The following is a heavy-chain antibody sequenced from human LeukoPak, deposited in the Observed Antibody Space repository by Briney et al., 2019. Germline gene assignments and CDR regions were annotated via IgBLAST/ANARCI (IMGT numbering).Heavy chain of an antibody. Sequence: GGSLRLSCAASGFTFSSYWMSWVRQAPGKGLEWVANIKQDGSEKYYVDSVKGRFTISRDNAKNSLYLQMNSLRAEDTAVYYCASVLRYDYVWGSYREFDYWGQGTLVTVSS. D-gene: IGHD3-16*02. CDR2: IKQDGSEK. J-gene: IGHJ4*02. CDR3: ASVLRYDYVWGSYREFDY. V-gene: IGHV3-7*01. CDR1: GFTFSSYW.